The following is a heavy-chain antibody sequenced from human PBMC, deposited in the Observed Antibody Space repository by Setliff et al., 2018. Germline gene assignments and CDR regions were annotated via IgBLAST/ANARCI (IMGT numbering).Heavy chain of an antibody. D-gene: IGHD3-10*01. CDR2: IHYSGST. V-gene: IGHV4-59*11. CDR3: ARVGGSGTQPLYYYYYYMDV. Sequence: SETLSLTCTVSGGSSSSHYWSWIRQPPGKGLEWIGYIHYSGSTYYNPSLKSRVTISVDTSKNQFSLKLSSVTAADTAVYYCARVGGSGTQPLYYYYYYMDVWGKGTTVTVSS. J-gene: IGHJ6*03. CDR1: GGSSSSHY.